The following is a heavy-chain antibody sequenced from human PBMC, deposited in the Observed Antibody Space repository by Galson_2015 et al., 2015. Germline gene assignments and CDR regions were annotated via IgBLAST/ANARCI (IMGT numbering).Heavy chain of an antibody. Sequence: SLRLSCAASGFTFSSYAMSWVRQAPGKGLEWVSAISGSGGSTYYADSVKGRFTISRDNSKNTLYLQMNSLRAEDTAVYYCAKGLGITGIHEYYYYYYGMDVWGQGTTVTVSS. D-gene: IGHD1-20*01. CDR3: AKGLGITGIHEYYYYYYGMDV. J-gene: IGHJ6*02. V-gene: IGHV3-23*01. CDR1: GFTFSSYA. CDR2: ISGSGGST.